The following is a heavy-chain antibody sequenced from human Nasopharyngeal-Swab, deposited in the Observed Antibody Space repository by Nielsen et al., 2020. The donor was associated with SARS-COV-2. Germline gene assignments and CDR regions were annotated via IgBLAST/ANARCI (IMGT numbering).Heavy chain of an antibody. Sequence: GESLKISCTASGFTFRSYSMIWVRQAPGKGLEWISYISSSSVTIFYADSVKGRFTISRDNAKNSLYLQMNSLRAEDTAVYYCARDGLDYDFWSAYFMDVWGQGTTVTVSS. V-gene: IGHV3-48*04. CDR2: ISSSSVTI. CDR1: GFTFRSYS. CDR3: ARDGLDYDFWSAYFMDV. D-gene: IGHD3-3*01. J-gene: IGHJ6*02.